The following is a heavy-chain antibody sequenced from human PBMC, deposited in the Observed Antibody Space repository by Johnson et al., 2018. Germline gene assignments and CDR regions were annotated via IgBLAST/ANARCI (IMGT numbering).Heavy chain of an antibody. CDR3: TRDWRKGASYL. CDR2: IKGDGSTT. V-gene: IGHV3-74*01. D-gene: IGHD1-1*01. CDR1: GFTFSDHW. Sequence: VQLQESGGGLVQPGGSLRLSCAASGFTFSDHWVFWVRQSPGKGLVWVSRIKGDGSTTTYVDSERGRFTISRDNAKNTVYLQMNSLTVEDTAMYYCTRDWRKGASYLWGQGAMVTVSS. J-gene: IGHJ3*01.